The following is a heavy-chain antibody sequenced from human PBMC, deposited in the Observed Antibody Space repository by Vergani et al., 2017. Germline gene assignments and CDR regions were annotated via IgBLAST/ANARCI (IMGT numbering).Heavy chain of an antibody. V-gene: IGHV3-30*03. CDR3: ASGYSYGYNY. CDR1: GFTFSSYG. D-gene: IGHD5-18*01. CDR2: ISYDGSNK. J-gene: IGHJ4*02. Sequence: QVQLVESGGGVVQPGRSLRLSCAASGFTFSSYGMHWVRQAPGKGLEWVAVISYDGSNKYYADSVRGRFTIARDNSKNTLYLQMNSLRAEDTAVYYCASGYSYGYNYWGQGTLVTVSS.